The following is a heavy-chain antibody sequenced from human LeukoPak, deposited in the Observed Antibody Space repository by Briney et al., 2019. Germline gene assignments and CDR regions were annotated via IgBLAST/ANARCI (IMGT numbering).Heavy chain of an antibody. CDR1: GFSFNTYS. CDR3: ARDKPPYYYDSSGYHYFDY. CDR2: MRSNDNTI. J-gene: IGHJ4*02. D-gene: IGHD3-22*01. Sequence: GGSLRLSCAASGFSFNTYSMNWVRQAPGKGLEWVSYMRSNDNTIYYADSVRGRVTISSDNAQNSLYLQMNSLRAEDTAVYYCARDKPPYYYDSSGYHYFDYWGQGTLVTVSS. V-gene: IGHV3-48*01.